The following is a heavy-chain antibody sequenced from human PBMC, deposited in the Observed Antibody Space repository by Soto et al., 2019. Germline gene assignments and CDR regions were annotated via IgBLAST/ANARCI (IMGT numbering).Heavy chain of an antibody. Sequence: EVQLVESGGGLVQPGGSLRLSCAASGFTFSDYWMHWVRQAPGKGLVWVSRLKSDGSSTSYADSVQGRFTISRDNARSTLFLQMNSLRAEDTAVYYCARSWGGELVTWGLGTLVIVSS. D-gene: IGHD3-16*01. J-gene: IGHJ5*02. CDR1: GFTFSDYW. V-gene: IGHV3-74*01. CDR2: LKSDGSST. CDR3: ARSWGGELVT.